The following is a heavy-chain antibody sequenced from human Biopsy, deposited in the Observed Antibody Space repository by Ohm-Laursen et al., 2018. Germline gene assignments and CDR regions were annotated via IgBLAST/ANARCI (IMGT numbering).Heavy chain of an antibody. Sequence: ASVKVSCKASSYTFTGYYLHWVRQAPGQGLEWMGWINPKSGGTHYLEKFRGRVTMTRDTSISTAYLALGSLRSADTAIYYCARDPLNGHKHFDYWGQGSLVTVSS. CDR3: ARDPLNGHKHFDY. CDR1: SYTFTGYY. V-gene: IGHV1-2*02. CDR2: INPKSGGT. D-gene: IGHD2-8*01. J-gene: IGHJ4*02.